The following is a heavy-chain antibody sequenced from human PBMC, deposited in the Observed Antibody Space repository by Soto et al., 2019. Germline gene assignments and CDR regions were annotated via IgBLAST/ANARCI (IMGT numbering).Heavy chain of an antibody. CDR2: IYYSGST. J-gene: IGHJ4*02. Sequence: QVQLQESGPGLVKPSETLSLTCTVSGGSISSYYWSWIRQPPGKGLEWIGYIYYSGSTNYNPSLKSRLSISLDTSKNQFSLKLSSVTAADTAVYYCASSSSGWFDYWGQGILVTVSS. CDR1: GGSISSYY. D-gene: IGHD6-19*01. CDR3: ASSSSGWFDY. V-gene: IGHV4-59*08.